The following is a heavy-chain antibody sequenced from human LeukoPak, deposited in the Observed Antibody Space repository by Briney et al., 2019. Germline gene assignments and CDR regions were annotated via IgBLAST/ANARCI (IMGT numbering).Heavy chain of an antibody. CDR3: ASTIFGVYYYYGMDV. D-gene: IGHD3-3*01. CDR1: GFTFSSYG. CDR2: IWYDGSNK. Sequence: PGRSLRLSCAASGFTFSSYGMHWVRQAPGKGLEWVAVIWYDGSNKYYADSVKGRFTISRDNSKNTLYLQMNSLRAEDTAVYYCASTIFGVYYYYGMDVWGQGTTVTVSS. V-gene: IGHV3-33*01. J-gene: IGHJ6*02.